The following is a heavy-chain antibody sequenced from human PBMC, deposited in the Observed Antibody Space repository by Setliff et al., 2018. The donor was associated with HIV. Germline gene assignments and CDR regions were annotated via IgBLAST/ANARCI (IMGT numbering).Heavy chain of an antibody. Sequence: GGSLRLSCAASGFTFNTYSMNWVRQAPGKGLEWVSSISSDSRYIYYADSLKGRFTVSRDNAKNSLYLQMNSLRAEDTAVYYCARDLRYPGVSWGQGTRVTVSS. CDR3: ARDLRYPGVS. J-gene: IGHJ5*02. CDR1: GFTFNTYS. CDR2: ISSDSRYI. V-gene: IGHV3-21*01. D-gene: IGHD1-20*01.